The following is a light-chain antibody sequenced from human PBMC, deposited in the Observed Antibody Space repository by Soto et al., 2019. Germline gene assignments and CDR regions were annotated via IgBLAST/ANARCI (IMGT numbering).Light chain of an antibody. V-gene: IGKV1-5*01. J-gene: IGKJ1*01. CDR2: DAS. CDR1: QSISSW. CDR3: QQYNSYWT. Sequence: DIQMTQSPSTLSASVGDRVTITCRASQSISSWLAWYQQKPGKAPKLLIHDASSLESGVPSRFSGSGSGTEFTLTISSLQTDDFETYYCQQYNSYWTFGQGTKVEI.